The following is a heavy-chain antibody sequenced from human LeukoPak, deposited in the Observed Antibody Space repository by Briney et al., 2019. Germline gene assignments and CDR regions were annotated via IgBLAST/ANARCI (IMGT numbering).Heavy chain of an antibody. D-gene: IGHD3-3*01. CDR3: AREVVSIFGVSALDY. CDR1: GYTFTIYY. V-gene: IGHV1-18*04. CDR2: ISAYNGNT. Sequence: ASVTVSFTASGYTFTIYYMHWVRQAPGQGLEWTGWISAYNGNTNYAQKLQGRVTMTTDTSTSTAYMELRSLRSDDTAVYYCAREVVSIFGVSALDYWGQGTLVTVSS. J-gene: IGHJ4*02.